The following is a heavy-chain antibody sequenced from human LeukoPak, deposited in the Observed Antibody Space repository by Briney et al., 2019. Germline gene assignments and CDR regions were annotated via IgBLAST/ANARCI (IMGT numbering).Heavy chain of an antibody. V-gene: IGHV3-30*02. CDR3: ARRAGAYSHPYDY. J-gene: IGHJ4*02. D-gene: IGHD4/OR15-4a*01. CDR2: IRHDGSNK. Sequence: GGSLRLTCAASGFTFSSYGMHWVRQAPGKGLEWVAFIRHDGSNKYYADSVKGRFTISRDNSKNTLYLQMNSLRAEDTAVYYCARRAGAYSHPYDYWGQGTLVTVSS. CDR1: GFTFSSYG.